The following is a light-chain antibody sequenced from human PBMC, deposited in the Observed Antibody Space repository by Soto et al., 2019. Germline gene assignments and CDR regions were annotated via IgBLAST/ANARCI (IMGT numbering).Light chain of an antibody. CDR1: QSVSSSY. Sequence: EIVLTQSPGTLSLSPGERATLSCRASQSVSSSYLAWYQQKPGQAPRLLIYGASSRATGIPDRFSGSGSGTDFTLTISSREPEDFAVYYCQQYGSTPPTTFGQGTQLEIK. J-gene: IGKJ5*01. CDR3: QQYGSTPPTT. CDR2: GAS. V-gene: IGKV3-20*01.